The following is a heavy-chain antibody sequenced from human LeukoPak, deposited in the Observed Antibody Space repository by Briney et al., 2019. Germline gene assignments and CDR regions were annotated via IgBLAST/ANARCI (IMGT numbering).Heavy chain of an antibody. CDR3: AKDQNIPARPDSTAFDI. J-gene: IGHJ3*02. CDR2: ISGSGGST. Sequence: GGSLRLSCAASGFTFSSYAMSWVRQAPGKGLEWVSAISGSGGSTYYADSVKGRFTISRDNSKNTLYLQMNSLRAEDTAVYYCAKDQNIPARPDSTAFDIWGQGTMVSVSS. D-gene: IGHD6-6*01. CDR1: GFTFSSYA. V-gene: IGHV3-23*01.